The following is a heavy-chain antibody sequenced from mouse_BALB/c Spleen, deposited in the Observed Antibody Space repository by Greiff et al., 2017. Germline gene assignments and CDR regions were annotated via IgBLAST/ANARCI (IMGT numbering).Heavy chain of an antibody. V-gene: IGHV14-4*02. Sequence: VQLQQSGAELVRPGASVKLSCTASGFNIKDYYMHWVKQRPEQGLEWIGWIDPENGDTEYAPKFQGKATMTADTSSNTAYLQLSSLTSEDTAVYYCNRGYYYDYWGQGTTLTVSS. J-gene: IGHJ2*01. CDR2: IDPENGDT. D-gene: IGHD1-1*01. CDR1: GFNIKDYY. CDR3: NRGYYYDY.